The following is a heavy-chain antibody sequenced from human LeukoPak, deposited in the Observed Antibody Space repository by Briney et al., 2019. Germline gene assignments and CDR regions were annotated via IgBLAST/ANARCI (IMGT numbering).Heavy chain of an antibody. CDR2: ISGRGGST. V-gene: IGHV3-23*01. CDR1: GITFSNYA. D-gene: IGHD4/OR15-4a*01. J-gene: IGHJ4*02. Sequence: QPSESLSLSCAASGITFSNYAMGWVRQPPGKGLEWVAVISGRGGSTHYAASVKGHFTISRDNCKNTLYLQMNSLRAEDTAVYFCAKGHSDYGTGFDCWGQGTLVTVSS. CDR3: AKGHSDYGTGFDC.